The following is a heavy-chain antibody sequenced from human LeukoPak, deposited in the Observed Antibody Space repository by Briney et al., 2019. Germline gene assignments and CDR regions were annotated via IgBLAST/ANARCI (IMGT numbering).Heavy chain of an antibody. D-gene: IGHD2-15*01. J-gene: IGHJ1*01. CDR2: ISGSGGST. CDR1: GFTLSSYA. CDR3: ARRKGYCSGGSCQEYFQH. Sequence: PGGSLRLSCAASGFTLSSYAMSWVRQAPGKGLEWVSAISGSGGSTYYADSVKGRFTISRDNSKNTLYLQMNSLRAEDTAVYYCARRKGYCSGGSCQEYFQHWGQGTLVTVSS. V-gene: IGHV3-23*01.